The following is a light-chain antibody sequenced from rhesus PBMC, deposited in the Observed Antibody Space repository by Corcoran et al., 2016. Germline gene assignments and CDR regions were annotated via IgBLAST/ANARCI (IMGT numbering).Light chain of an antibody. CDR2: KVS. Sequence: DVVMTQSPLSLPITPGQPASMSCRSSQGLGHRDGTTYLTWYQQKPGQPTRVLIYKVSNRYSGVPDRFSGSGAGTDFTLNISRVEAEDAGIYYCGQGTHWPFTFGPGTRLDIK. CDR1: QGLGHRDGTTY. J-gene: IGKJ3*01. V-gene: IGKV2-64*02. CDR3: GQGTHWPFT.